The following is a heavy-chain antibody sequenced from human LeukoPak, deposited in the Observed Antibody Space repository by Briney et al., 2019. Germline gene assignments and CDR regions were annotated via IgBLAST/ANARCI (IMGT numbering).Heavy chain of an antibody. CDR2: VFYTGTT. J-gene: IGHJ4*02. Sequence: SETLSLTCTVSGGSMSTYYWSWIRQPPGKGLEWVGYVFYTGTTNYNASLQSRVTISLDTSKNQFSLKLNSVTAADSAVYFCARRMTTDTNSHFFDSWGQGTLVTVSS. CDR1: GGSMSTYY. V-gene: IGHV4-59*01. D-gene: IGHD1-1*01. CDR3: ARRMTTDTNSHFFDS.